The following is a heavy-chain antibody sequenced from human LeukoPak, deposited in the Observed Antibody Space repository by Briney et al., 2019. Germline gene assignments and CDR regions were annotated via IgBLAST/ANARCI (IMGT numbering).Heavy chain of an antibody. V-gene: IGHV4-59*01. D-gene: IGHD6-19*01. CDR3: ARATSIAVAGRGLDDAFDI. J-gene: IGHJ3*02. CDR1: GGSISSYY. Sequence: TSETLSLTCTVSGGSISSYYWSWIRQPPGKGLEWIGYIYYSGSTNYNPSLKSRVTISVDTSKNQFSLKLSSVTAADTAVYYCARATSIAVAGRGLDDAFDIWGQGTMVTVSS. CDR2: IYYSGST.